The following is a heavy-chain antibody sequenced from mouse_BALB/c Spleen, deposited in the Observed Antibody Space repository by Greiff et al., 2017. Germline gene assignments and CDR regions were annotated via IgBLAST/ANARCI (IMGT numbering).Heavy chain of an antibody. J-gene: IGHJ4*01. CDR3: ARGKAIYYGNVYYAMDY. CDR1: GFNITDTY. CDR2: IDPANGNT. D-gene: IGHD2-1*01. Sequence: EVQLQQSGAELVKPGASVKLSCTASGFNITDTYMHWVKQRPEQGLEWIGRIDPANGNTKYDPKFQGKATITADTSSNTAYLQLSSLTSEDTAVYYCARGKAIYYGNVYYAMDYWGQGTSVTVSS. V-gene: IGHV14-3*02.